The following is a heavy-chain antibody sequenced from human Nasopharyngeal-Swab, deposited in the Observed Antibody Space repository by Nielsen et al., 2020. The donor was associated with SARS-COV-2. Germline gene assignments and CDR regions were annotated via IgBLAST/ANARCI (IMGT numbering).Heavy chain of an antibody. CDR3: ARGRGYGDHDAFDI. J-gene: IGHJ3*02. D-gene: IGHD4-17*01. Sequence: SETLSLTCTVSGGSISSSSYYWGWIRQPPGKGLEWIGSIYYSGSTYYSPSLKSRVTISVDTSKNQFSLKLSSVTAADTAVYYCARGRGYGDHDAFDIWGQGTMVTVSS. CDR1: GGSISSSSYY. V-gene: IGHV4-39*01. CDR2: IYYSGST.